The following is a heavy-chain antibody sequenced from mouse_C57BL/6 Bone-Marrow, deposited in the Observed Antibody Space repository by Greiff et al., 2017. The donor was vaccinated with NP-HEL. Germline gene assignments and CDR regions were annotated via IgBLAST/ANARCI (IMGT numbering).Heavy chain of an antibody. CDR2: IDPSDSYT. CDR1: GYTFTSYW. J-gene: IGHJ3*01. CDR3: ARYYSNFAWCAY. D-gene: IGHD2-5*01. V-gene: IGHV1-59*01. Sequence: QVQLKQPGAELVRPGTSVKLSCKASGYTFTSYWMHWVKQRPGQGLEWIGVIDPSDSYTNYNQKFKGKATLTVDTSSSTAYMQLSSLTSEDSAVYYCARYYSNFAWCAYWGQGTLVTVSA.